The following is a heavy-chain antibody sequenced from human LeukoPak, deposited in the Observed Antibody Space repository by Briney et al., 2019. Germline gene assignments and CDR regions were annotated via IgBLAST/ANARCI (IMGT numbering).Heavy chain of an antibody. CDR2: IYHGGST. CDR1: GGSISSGGVS. D-gene: IGHD3-22*01. CDR3: AIYYDSSGYRFDY. J-gene: IGHJ4*02. Sequence: PSETLSLTCAVSGGSISSGGVSWSWIRQPPGKGLEWIGYIYHGGSTCYGPSLKSRVTISVDRSKNQFSLKLSSVTAADRAMYYCAIYYDSSGYRFDYWGQGILVTVSS. V-gene: IGHV4-30-2*01.